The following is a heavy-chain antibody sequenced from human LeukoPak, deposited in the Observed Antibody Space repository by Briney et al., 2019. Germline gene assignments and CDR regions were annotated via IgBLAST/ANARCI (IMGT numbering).Heavy chain of an antibody. J-gene: IGHJ5*02. D-gene: IGHD6-19*01. V-gene: IGHV4-59*08. Sequence: SETLSLTCSVSGDSISNFYWSWIRQPPGKGLEWIGYIHYSGNTNYNPSLESRVAISIDTSKNHFSLKLTSVTAADTAAYYCARRAAVSGIGVWFDPWGQGTLVTVSS. CDR3: ARRAAVSGIGVWFDP. CDR1: GDSISNFY. CDR2: IHYSGNT.